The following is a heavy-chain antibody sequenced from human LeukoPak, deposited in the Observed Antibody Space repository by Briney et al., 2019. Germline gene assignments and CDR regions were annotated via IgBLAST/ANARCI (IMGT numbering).Heavy chain of an antibody. CDR3: ARGEIAAFDY. CDR1: GFTFSSYS. V-gene: IGHV3-21*01. CDR2: ISSSSSYI. D-gene: IGHD6-13*01. J-gene: IGHJ4*02. Sequence: GGSLRLSCAASGFTFSSYSMNWVRQAPGKGPEWVSSISSSSSYIYYADSVKGRFTISRDNAKNSLYLQMNSLRAEDTAVYYCARGEIAAFDYWGQGTLVTVSS.